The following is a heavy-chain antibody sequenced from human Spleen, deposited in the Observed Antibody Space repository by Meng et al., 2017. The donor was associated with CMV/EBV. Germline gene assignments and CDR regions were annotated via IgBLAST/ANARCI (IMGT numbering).Heavy chain of an antibody. V-gene: IGHV3-30-3*01. CDR3: ARDLYGSGSYDAGMDV. CDR2: ISFDGNTK. J-gene: IGHJ6*02. CDR1: GFTFSNYA. Sequence: GESLKISCAASGFTFSNYAMHWVRQAPGKGLEWVALISFDGNTKYYADSGKGRFTISRDNSKNTLYLQMNSLRAEDTAVYYCARDLYGSGSYDAGMDVWGQGTTVTVSS. D-gene: IGHD3-10*01.